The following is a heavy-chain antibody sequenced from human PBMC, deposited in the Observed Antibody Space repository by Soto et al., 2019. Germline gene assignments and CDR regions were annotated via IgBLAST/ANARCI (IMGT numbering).Heavy chain of an antibody. Sequence: QVQLVESGGGVVQPGRSLRLSCAASGFTFSSYGMHWVRQAPGKGLEWVAVISYDGSNKYYADSVKGRFTISRDNSKNTLYLQMNSLRAEDTAVYYCAKVNGAVTTFYYYYYGMDVWGQGTTVTVSS. V-gene: IGHV3-30*18. CDR3: AKVNGAVTTFYYYYYGMDV. D-gene: IGHD4-17*01. CDR1: GFTFSSYG. J-gene: IGHJ6*02. CDR2: ISYDGSNK.